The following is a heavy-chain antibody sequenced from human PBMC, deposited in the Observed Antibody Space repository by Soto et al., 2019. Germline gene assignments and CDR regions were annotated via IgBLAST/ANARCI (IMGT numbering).Heavy chain of an antibody. CDR3: ARGDSQVSSVFDY. J-gene: IGHJ4*02. V-gene: IGHV4-31*03. Sequence: SETLSLTCTVSGGPFPNGGYYWSWIRQEPGKGLEWIGYTHYSGDTSYNPSLRSRVTISTDTSKTQFSLRLRSVTSADTAVYYCARGDSQVSSVFDYWGQGMLVTGSS. CDR1: GGPFPNGGYY. CDR2: THYSGDT. D-gene: IGHD3-16*01.